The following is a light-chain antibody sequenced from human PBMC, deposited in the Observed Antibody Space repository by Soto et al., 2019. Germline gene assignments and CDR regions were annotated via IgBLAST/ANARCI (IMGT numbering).Light chain of an antibody. CDR2: KAS. V-gene: IGKV1-5*03. CDR1: QSIGNY. Sequence: DIQMTQSPSTLSASVGDRVTITCRASQSIGNYLAWYQQKPGKAPKLLIYKASSLESGVPSSFSSSGSGTEFTLTISSLQPDDFATYYCHQYNSYSSFGQGTKVEIK. J-gene: IGKJ1*01. CDR3: HQYNSYSS.